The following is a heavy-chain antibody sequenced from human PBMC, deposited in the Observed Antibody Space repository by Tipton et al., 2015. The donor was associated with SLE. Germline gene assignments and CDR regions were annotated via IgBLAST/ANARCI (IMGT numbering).Heavy chain of an antibody. CDR3: ARLQGCGGDCYAGDF. CDR2: ISAYNGRT. V-gene: IGHV1-18*01. J-gene: IGHJ4*02. D-gene: IGHD2-21*01. Sequence: QSGAEVKKPRSSVKVSCKASGGTFSSHTITWVRQAPGQGLENMGWISAYNGRTDYAQKLQGRVTMSIDPATDTAYMELRSLTSDDTAVYYCARLQGCGGDCYAGDFWGQGTLVTVSS. CDR1: GGTFSSHT.